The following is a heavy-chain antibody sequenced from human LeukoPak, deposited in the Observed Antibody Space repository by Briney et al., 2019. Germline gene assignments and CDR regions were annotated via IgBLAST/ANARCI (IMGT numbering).Heavy chain of an antibody. CDR3: ATYCSSTSCYSGYYYMDV. J-gene: IGHJ6*03. Sequence: ASVKVSCKASGYTFTGYYMHWVRQAPGQGLEWMGWINPNSGGTNYAQKFQGRVTMTRDTSISTAYMELSRLRSDDTAVYYCATYCSSTSCYSGYYYMDVWGKGTTVTVSS. CDR1: GYTFTGYY. CDR2: INPNSGGT. D-gene: IGHD2-2*01. V-gene: IGHV1-2*02.